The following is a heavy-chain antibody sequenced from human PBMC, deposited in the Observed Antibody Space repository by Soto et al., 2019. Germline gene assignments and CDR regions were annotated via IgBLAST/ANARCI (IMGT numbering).Heavy chain of an antibody. D-gene: IGHD2-21*01. V-gene: IGHV1-8*01. Sequence: AASVKVSCKASGYKFTKFHIHWVRQATGQGLEWMGWMNPNSGNTGYAQKFQGRVTMTRNTSISTAYMELSSLRSEDTAVYYCARVVTGAFDIWGQGTMVTVS. CDR2: MNPNSGNT. J-gene: IGHJ3*02. CDR3: ARVVTGAFDI. CDR1: GYKFTKFH.